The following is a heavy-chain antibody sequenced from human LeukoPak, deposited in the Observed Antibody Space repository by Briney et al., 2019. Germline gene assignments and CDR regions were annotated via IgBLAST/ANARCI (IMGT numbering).Heavy chain of an antibody. V-gene: IGHV3-20*04. J-gene: IGHJ6*03. CDR2: INWNGGST. CDR1: GFTFDDYG. CDR3: ARESMVRGGFYYYYYMDV. D-gene: IGHD3-10*01. Sequence: GGSLRLSCAASGFTFDDYGMSWVRQAPGKGLEWVSGINWNGGSTGYADSVKGRFTISRDNAKNSLYLQMNSLRAEDTAVYYCARESMVRGGFYYYYYMDVWGKGTTVTISS.